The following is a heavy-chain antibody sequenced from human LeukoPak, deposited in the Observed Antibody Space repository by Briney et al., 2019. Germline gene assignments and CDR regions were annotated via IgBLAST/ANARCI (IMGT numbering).Heavy chain of an antibody. V-gene: IGHV4-59*08. CDR1: GDSVSIYY. CDR3: ARGLGLTAVTEYYFDY. CDR2: ISYSGST. D-gene: IGHD4-17*01. J-gene: IGHJ4*02. Sequence: PSETLSLTCTVSGDSVSIYYWSWIRQPPGKGLEWIGYISYSGSTDYNPSLKSRVTISVDTSKNQYSLKLSSVTAADTAVYYCARGLGLTAVTEYYFDYWGQGTLVTVSS.